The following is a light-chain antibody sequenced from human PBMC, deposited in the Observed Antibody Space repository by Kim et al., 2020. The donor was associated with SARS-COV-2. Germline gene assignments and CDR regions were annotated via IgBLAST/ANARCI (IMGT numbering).Light chain of an antibody. CDR2: DVS. CDR3: CSYAGSYSSYL. CDR1: SSDVGGYNY. Sequence: SVTISCTGTSSDVGGYNYVSWYQQHPGKAPKLMIYDVSKRPSGVPDRFSGSKSGNTASLTVSGLQAEDEADYYCCSYAGSYSSYLFGTGTKVTVL. V-gene: IGLV2-11*01. J-gene: IGLJ1*01.